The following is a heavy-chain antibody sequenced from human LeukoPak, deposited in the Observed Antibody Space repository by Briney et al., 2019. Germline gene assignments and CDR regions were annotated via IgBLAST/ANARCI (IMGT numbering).Heavy chain of an antibody. J-gene: IGHJ4*02. V-gene: IGHV4-59*08. CDR3: ARHGGPYSYDSSGPGDY. D-gene: IGHD3-22*01. CDR1: GGSISSYY. CDR2: IYYSGST. Sequence: SETLSLTCTVSGGSISSYYWSWIRQPPGKGLEWIGCIYYSGSTNYNPSLKSRVTISVDTSKNQFSLKLSSVTAADTAVYYCARHGGPYSYDSSGPGDYWGQGTLVTVSS.